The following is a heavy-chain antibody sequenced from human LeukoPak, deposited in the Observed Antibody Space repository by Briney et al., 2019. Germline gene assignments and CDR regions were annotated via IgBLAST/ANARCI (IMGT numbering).Heavy chain of an antibody. J-gene: IGHJ4*02. Sequence: GGSLRLSCAASGFTFSSYIMNWVRQAPGKGLEWVSSISSTSSYKNYADSVKGRFTISRDNAKNSLYLQMNSLRVEDTAVYYCARVSLTGYFAFDYWGQGTLVTVSS. D-gene: IGHD3-9*01. V-gene: IGHV3-21*01. CDR1: GFTFSSYI. CDR3: ARVSLTGYFAFDY. CDR2: ISSTSSYK.